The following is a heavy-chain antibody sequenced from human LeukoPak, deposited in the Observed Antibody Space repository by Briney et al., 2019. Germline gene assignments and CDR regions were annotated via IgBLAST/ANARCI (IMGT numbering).Heavy chain of an antibody. V-gene: IGHV3-53*01. CDR3: AKVKGWYGEGYFDY. CDR1: GVTLSTRG. J-gene: IGHJ4*02. Sequence: PGGSLRLSCAASGVTLSTRGMSWVRQAPGKGLEWVSVIYRDAKTYYADSVKGRFTISRDISKNTLFLQMTSLRAEDTALYYCAKVKGWYGEGYFDYWGQGTLVTVSS. CDR2: IYRDAKT. D-gene: IGHD3-10*01.